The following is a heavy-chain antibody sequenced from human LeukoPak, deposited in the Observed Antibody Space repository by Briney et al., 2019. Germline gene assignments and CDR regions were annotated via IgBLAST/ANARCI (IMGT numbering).Heavy chain of an antibody. V-gene: IGHV1-18*01. CDR2: ISAYNGNT. CDR1: GYTFSSHG. CDR3: ARGTGEGYSYGRYYFDY. D-gene: IGHD5-18*01. J-gene: IGHJ4*02. Sequence: ASVKVSCKASGYTFSSHGISWVRQAPGQGLEWMGWISAYNGNTNYAQKFQGRVTMTRDTSISTAYMELSRLRSDDTAVYYCARGTGEGYSYGRYYFDYWGQGTLVTVSS.